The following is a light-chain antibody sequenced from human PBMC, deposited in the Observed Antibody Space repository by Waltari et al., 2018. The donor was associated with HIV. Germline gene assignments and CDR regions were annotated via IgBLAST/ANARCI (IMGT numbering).Light chain of an antibody. V-gene: IGLV2-23*02. CDR3: CSYAGSRTHV. J-gene: IGLJ1*01. Sequence: QSALNPPASVSGSPGQPITTSCTGTSSVVGNYELFSWYQKHPDKDPKLMIYEVSKGASGVSNRFSGSKSGNTASLTISGRQAEDEADYYCCSYAGSRTHVFGGGTKVTVL. CDR1: SSVVGNYEL. CDR2: EVS.